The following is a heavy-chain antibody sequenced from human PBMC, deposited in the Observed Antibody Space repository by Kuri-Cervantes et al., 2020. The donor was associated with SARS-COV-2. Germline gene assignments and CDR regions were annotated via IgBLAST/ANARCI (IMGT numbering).Heavy chain of an antibody. Sequence: SGPTLVKPTETLTLTCTVSGFSLSNARMGVSWIRQPPGKALEWLAHIFSNDEKSYSTSLKSRLTISKDTSKSQVVLTTTNMDPVDTATYYCARIQVTIFGVVDAFDIWGQGTMVTVSS. CDR2: IFSNDEK. CDR1: GFSLSNARMG. V-gene: IGHV2-26*01. CDR3: ARIQVTIFGVVDAFDI. D-gene: IGHD3-3*01. J-gene: IGHJ3*02.